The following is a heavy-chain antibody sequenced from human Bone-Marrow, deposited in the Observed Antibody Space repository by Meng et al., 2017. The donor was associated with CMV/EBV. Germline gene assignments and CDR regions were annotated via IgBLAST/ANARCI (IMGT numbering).Heavy chain of an antibody. D-gene: IGHD3-3*01. V-gene: IGHV3-52*01. Sequence: FTFSSSWMHWVCQAPEKGLEWVADIKCDGSEKYYVDSVKGRLTISRDNAKNSLYLQVSSLRAEDMPVYYCVRGGFYDFWSRLRVVEDYWGQGTLVTVSS. CDR3: VRGGFYDFWSRLRVVEDY. CDR2: IKCDGSEK. J-gene: IGHJ4*02. CDR1: FTFSSSW.